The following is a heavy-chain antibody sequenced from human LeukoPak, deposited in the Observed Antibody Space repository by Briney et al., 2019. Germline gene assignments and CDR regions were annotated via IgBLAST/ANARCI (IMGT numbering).Heavy chain of an antibody. V-gene: IGHV3-21*01. CDR3: ARGSRVSDY. J-gene: IGHJ4*02. CDR2: ISSSSSYI. CDR1: GFTFSGYS. Sequence: GGSLRLSCAASGFTFSGYSMNWVRQAPGKGLEWVSSISSSSSYIDYADSVKGRITISTHSAKNSLYLQMSSLRAEDTAVYYCARGSRVSDYWGQRTMVTVSS. D-gene: IGHD3-10*01.